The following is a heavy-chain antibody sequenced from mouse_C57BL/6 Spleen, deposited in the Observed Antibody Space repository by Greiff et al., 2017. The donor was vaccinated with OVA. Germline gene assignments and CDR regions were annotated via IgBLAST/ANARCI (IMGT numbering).Heavy chain of an antibody. V-gene: IGHV1-81*01. D-gene: IGHD3-3*01. J-gene: IGHJ2*01. CDR3: ARSRLGWGGDY. CDR1: GYTFTSYG. CDR2: IYPRSGNT. Sequence: VQLQQSGAELARPGASVKLSCKASGYTFTSYGISWVKQRTGQGLEWIGEIYPRSGNTYYNEKFKGKATLTADKSSSTAYMELRSLTSEDSAVYFCARSRLGWGGDYWGQGTTLTVSP.